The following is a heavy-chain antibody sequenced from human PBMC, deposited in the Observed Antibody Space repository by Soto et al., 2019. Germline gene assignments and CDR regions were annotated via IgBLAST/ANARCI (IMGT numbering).Heavy chain of an antibody. D-gene: IGHD3-9*01. Sequence: QVQLVESGGGVVQPGRSLRLSCAASGFTFSSYGMHWVRQAPGKGLEWVAVISYDGSNKYYADSVKGRFTISRDNSKNTLYLQMTSLRAEDTAVYYCAKAHYDILTGPAPYDYWGQGTLVTVSS. V-gene: IGHV3-30*18. CDR2: ISYDGSNK. J-gene: IGHJ4*02. CDR1: GFTFSSYG. CDR3: AKAHYDILTGPAPYDY.